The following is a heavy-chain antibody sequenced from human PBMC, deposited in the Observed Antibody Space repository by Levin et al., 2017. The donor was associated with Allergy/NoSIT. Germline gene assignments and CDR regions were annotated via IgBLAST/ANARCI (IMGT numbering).Heavy chain of an antibody. J-gene: IGHJ3*02. CDR1: GFTFSSYW. CDR2: INSDGSST. CDR3: ATPVDCSSTSCYSHDAFDI. Sequence: GGSLRLSCAASGFTFSSYWMHWVRQAPGKGLVWVSRINSDGSSTSYADSVKGRFTISRDNAKNTLYLQMNSLRAEDTAVYYCATPVDCSSTSCYSHDAFDIWGQGTMVTVSS. V-gene: IGHV3-74*01. D-gene: IGHD2-2*02.